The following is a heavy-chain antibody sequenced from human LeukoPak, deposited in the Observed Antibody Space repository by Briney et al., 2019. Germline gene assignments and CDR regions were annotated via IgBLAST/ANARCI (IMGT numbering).Heavy chain of an antibody. V-gene: IGHV3-30*04. CDR2: ISHDGSNK. Sequence: GGSLRLSCAASGFTFRSHAMYWVRQAPGKGLEWVAVISHDGSNKYYADSVKGRFTISRDNSKSTLYLQINALRVEDTAVYYCARAPEQWRVIDYWGQGTLVTVTS. D-gene: IGHD6-19*01. CDR3: ARAPEQWRVIDY. CDR1: GFTFRSHA. J-gene: IGHJ4*02.